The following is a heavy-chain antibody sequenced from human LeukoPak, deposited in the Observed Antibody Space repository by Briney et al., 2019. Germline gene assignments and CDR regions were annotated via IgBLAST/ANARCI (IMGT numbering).Heavy chain of an antibody. CDR3: ARDSHYYDSSGYLDY. CDR2: ISYDGSNK. J-gene: IGHJ4*02. V-gene: IGHV3-30-3*01. Sequence: PGRSLRLSCAASGFTFSSYAMHWVRQAPGKGLEWVAVISYDGSNKYYADSVKGRFTISRDNSKNTLYLQMNSLRAEDTAVYYCARDSHYYDSSGYLDYWGQGTLVTVSS. D-gene: IGHD3-22*01. CDR1: GFTFSSYA.